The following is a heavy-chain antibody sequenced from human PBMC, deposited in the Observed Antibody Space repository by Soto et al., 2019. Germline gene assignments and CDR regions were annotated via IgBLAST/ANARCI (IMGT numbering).Heavy chain of an antibody. CDR3: ARTYCSSTSCYMAGY. CDR1: GYSFTNYW. J-gene: IGHJ4*02. Sequence: GESLKISCKGSGYSFTNYWISWVRQLPGKGLEWMGRIDPSDSYTNYSPSFQGHVTISADKSISTAYLQWSSLKASDTAMYYCARTYCSSTSCYMAGYWGQGTLVTVSS. V-gene: IGHV5-10-1*01. CDR2: IDPSDSYT. D-gene: IGHD2-2*02.